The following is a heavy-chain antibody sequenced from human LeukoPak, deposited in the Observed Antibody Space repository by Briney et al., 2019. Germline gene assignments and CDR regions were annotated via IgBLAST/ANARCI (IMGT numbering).Heavy chain of an antibody. Sequence: SETLSLTCTVSGGSITSSSYYWGWIRQPPGKGLEWIGSINYSGSTYYNPSLKSRVTISVDTSKNQFSPKLTSVTAADTAVYYCARLGYCTGGSCYRGAFDIWGQGTMVTVSS. CDR3: ARLGYCTGGSCYRGAFDI. D-gene: IGHD2-15*01. J-gene: IGHJ3*02. CDR2: INYSGST. V-gene: IGHV4-39*01. CDR1: GGSITSSSYY.